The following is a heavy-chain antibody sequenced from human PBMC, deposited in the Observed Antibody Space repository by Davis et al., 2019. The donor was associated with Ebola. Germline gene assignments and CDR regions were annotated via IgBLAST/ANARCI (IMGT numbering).Heavy chain of an antibody. D-gene: IGHD4-11*01. CDR3: ARGLPFDY. V-gene: IGHV3-7*01. CDR2: IKEDGSEK. CDR1: GFMFSSYA. J-gene: IGHJ4*02. Sequence: GESLKISCSVSGFMFSSYAMTWVRQAPGKGLEWVANIKEDGSEKYYVDSVKGRFTISRDNAKNSLYLQMNSLRAEDTAVYYCARGLPFDYWGQGALVIVSS.